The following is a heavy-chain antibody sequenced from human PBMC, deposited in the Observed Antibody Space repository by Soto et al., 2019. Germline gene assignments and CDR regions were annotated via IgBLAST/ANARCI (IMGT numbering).Heavy chain of an antibody. J-gene: IGHJ4*02. D-gene: IGHD4-17*01. V-gene: IGHV4-61*01. CDR2: GSYSGTT. Sequence: PSETLSLTCTVSGVSVSSGSFYWAWIRQPPGKGLEWIGFGSYSGTTNYKPSLKGRVTISVDTSRSQISLKVSSLTAADTAVYYCARGATVTQYDYWGQGTPVTVSS. CDR1: GVSVSSGSFY. CDR3: ARGATVTQYDY.